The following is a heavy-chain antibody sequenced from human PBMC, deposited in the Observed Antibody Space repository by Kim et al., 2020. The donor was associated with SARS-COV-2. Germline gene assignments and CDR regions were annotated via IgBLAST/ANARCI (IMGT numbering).Heavy chain of an antibody. CDR3: ANTVPPTRYVDY. D-gene: IGHD2-2*01. Sequence: YADSVRGRLTISRDTTKNTLYLEMDSLSAEDTAVYYCANTVPPTRYVDYWGQGTLVTVSS. V-gene: IGHV3-23*01. J-gene: IGHJ4*02.